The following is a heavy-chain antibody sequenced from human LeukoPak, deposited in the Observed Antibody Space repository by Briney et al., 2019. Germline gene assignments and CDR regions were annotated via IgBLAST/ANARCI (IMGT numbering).Heavy chain of an antibody. CDR2: IITIFGTA. Sequence: SGKLSCNASGGTFSSYAISWVRQAPGPGLELMGGIITIFGTANYAQKFQGRVTITTDESPSTAHMELSSLRSEDTAVYYCATNLRGNDNDWGQGTVVTLSS. V-gene: IGHV1-69*05. D-gene: IGHD3-16*01. CDR1: GGTFSSYA. J-gene: IGHJ4*02. CDR3: ATNLRGNDND.